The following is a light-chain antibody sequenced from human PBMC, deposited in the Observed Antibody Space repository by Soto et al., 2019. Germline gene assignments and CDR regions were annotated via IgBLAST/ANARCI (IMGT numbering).Light chain of an antibody. CDR1: QSISNA. CDR3: QQFISHSRT. J-gene: IGKJ3*01. Sequence: AIQLTQSPSSLSTLLGDRVTITCRASQSISNALAWYQQKPGKPPRLLIYDGSFLESGVLSRFCGGGSGTDVTLSISNLQPEDFRIYYCQQFISHSRTFGPETRVDFK. V-gene: IGKV1-13*02. CDR2: DGS.